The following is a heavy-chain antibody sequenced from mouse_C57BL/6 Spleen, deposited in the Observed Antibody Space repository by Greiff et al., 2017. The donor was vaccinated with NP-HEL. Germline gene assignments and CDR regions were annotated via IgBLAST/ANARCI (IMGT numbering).Heavy chain of an antibody. J-gene: IGHJ2*01. CDR3: ADSSGPYYFDY. V-gene: IGHV1-81*01. CDR2: IYPRSGNT. D-gene: IGHD3-2*02. Sequence: VKLQQSGAELARPGASVKLSCKASGYTFTSYGISWVKQRTGQGLEWIGEIYPRSGNTYYNEKFKGKATLTADKSSSTAYMELRSLTSEDSAVYFCADSSGPYYFDYWGQGTTLTVSS. CDR1: GYTFTSYG.